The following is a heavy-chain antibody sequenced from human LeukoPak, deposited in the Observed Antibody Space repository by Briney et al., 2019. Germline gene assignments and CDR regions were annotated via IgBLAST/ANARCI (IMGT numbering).Heavy chain of an antibody. V-gene: IGHV4-34*01. Sequence: SETLSLTCAVYGGSFSGYYWSWIRQPPGKGLEWIGSIYYSGSTYYNPSLKSRVTISVDTSKNQFSLKLSSVTAADTAVYYCARMKGIAARPFDYWGQGTLVTVSS. D-gene: IGHD6-6*01. CDR1: GGSFSGYY. CDR3: ARMKGIAARPFDY. CDR2: IYYSGST. J-gene: IGHJ4*02.